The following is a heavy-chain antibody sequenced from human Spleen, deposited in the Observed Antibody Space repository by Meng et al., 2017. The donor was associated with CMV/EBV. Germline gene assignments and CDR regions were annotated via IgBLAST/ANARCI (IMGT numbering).Heavy chain of an antibody. CDR3: GRRGGYCSSTSCFGDYGMDV. D-gene: IGHD2-2*01. CDR1: GYTFTVDY. V-gene: IGHV1-2*02. Sequence: ASVKVSCKASGYTFTVDYMHWVRQDPGQGLGWMGWINPHSGGTKYAQKFQGRDTMTRDTSISTAYMDLSRLVSDDTDVYYCGRRGGYCSSTSCFGDYGMDVWGQGTTVTVSS. J-gene: IGHJ6*02. CDR2: INPHSGGT.